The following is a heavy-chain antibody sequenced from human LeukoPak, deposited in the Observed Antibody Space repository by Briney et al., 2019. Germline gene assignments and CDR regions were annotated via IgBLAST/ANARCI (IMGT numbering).Heavy chain of an antibody. CDR2: IYPSGST. D-gene: IGHD3-9*01. CDR1: GGSISSSTYY. Sequence: SETLFLTCTVSGGSISSSTYYWGWIRQPPGKGLEWIGSIYPSGSTYDNPSLKSRVTISVDTSKNQFSLKLSSVTAADTAMYYCARHVDDILTALGAHFDYWGQGTLVTVSS. CDR3: ARHVDDILTALGAHFDY. V-gene: IGHV4-39*01. J-gene: IGHJ4*02.